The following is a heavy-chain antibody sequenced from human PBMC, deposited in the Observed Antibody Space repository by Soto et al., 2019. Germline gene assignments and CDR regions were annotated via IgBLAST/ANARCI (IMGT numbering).Heavy chain of an antibody. D-gene: IGHD3-10*01. CDR2: ISSSSSTI. CDR1: GFTFSSYS. Sequence: EVQLVESGGGLVQPGGSLRLSCAASGFTFSSYSMNWVRQAPGKGLEWVSYISSSSSTIYYADSVKGRFTISRDNAKNSLYLQMNSLRDEDTAVYYCVHYYGSGSQYGMDVWGQGTTDTVSS. V-gene: IGHV3-48*02. J-gene: IGHJ6*02. CDR3: VHYYGSGSQYGMDV.